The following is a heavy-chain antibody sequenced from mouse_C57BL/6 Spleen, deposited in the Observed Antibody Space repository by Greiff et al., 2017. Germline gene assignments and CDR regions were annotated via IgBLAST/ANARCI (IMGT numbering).Heavy chain of an antibody. V-gene: IGHV1-15*01. D-gene: IGHD4-1*01. CDR3: TNWDCYFDV. J-gene: IGHJ1*03. CDR2: IYPETGGT. Sequence: VQLQQSGPELVRPGASVTLSCKASGYSFTDYEMHWVKQTPVHGLEWIGAIYPETGGTAYKQKFKGQAILTADKSSSTAYMELRSLTSEDSAVYYCTNWDCYFDVWGKGTTVTVSS. CDR1: GYSFTDYE.